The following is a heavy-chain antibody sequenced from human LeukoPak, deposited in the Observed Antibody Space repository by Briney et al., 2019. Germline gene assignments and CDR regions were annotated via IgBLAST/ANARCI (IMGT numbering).Heavy chain of an antibody. CDR3: ARSIVVVPALLDV. D-gene: IGHD2-2*01. V-gene: IGHV1-69*04. CDR2: IIPILGIA. J-gene: IGHJ6*02. Sequence: SVKVSCKASGGTFSSYAISWVRQAPGQGLEWMGRIIPILGIANYAQKFQGRVTITADKSTSTAYMELSSLRSEDTAVYYCARSIVVVPALLDVWGQGTTVTVSS. CDR1: GGTFSSYA.